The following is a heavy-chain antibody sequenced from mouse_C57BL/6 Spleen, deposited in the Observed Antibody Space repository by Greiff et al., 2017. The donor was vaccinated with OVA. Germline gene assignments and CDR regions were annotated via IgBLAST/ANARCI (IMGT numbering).Heavy chain of an antibody. CDR1: GFTFSSYG. D-gene: IGHD1-1*01. J-gene: IGHJ4*01. Sequence: EVQGVESGGDLVKPGGSLKLSCAASGFTFSSYGMSWVRQTPDKRLEWVATISSGGSYTYYPDSVKGRFTISRDNAKNTLYLQMSSLKSEDTAKYYGGRHDSSYGEYAMDYWGQGTSVTVSA. CDR3: GRHDSSYGEYAMDY. V-gene: IGHV5-6*01. CDR2: ISSGGSYT.